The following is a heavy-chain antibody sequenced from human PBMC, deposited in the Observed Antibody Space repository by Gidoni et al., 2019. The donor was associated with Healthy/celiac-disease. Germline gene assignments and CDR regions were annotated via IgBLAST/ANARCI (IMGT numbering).Heavy chain of an antibody. V-gene: IGHV2-5*01. D-gene: IGHD3-10*02. Sequence: QITWKESGPTRGQPTQTLTLTCTFSGFPLSTRGGGVGWIRQPPGKALEWLALIYWYDDKRYSPTLKSRLTITKDTSKTQVVLTMTNMDLVDTATYYCAHSIRVVRGGYYYYYYYMDVWGKGTTVTVSS. CDR2: IYWYDDK. CDR1: GFPLSTRGGG. J-gene: IGHJ6*03. CDR3: AHSIRVVRGGYYYYYYYMDV.